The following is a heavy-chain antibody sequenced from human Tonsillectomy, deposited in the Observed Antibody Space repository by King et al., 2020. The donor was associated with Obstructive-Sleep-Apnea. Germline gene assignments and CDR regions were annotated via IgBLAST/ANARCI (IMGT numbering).Heavy chain of an antibody. D-gene: IGHD3-22*01. J-gene: IGHJ4*02. CDR1: GFTFSDYY. V-gene: IGHV3-11*06. Sequence: VQLVESGGGLVKPGGSLRLSCVASGFTFSDYYMSWIRQAPGKGLEWVTYISSSGSYKNHADSVKGRFTVSRDNAKNSLFLQMNSLRDEDPAVYYCARIESSDYYRFAYWRQGPLVTVSS. CDR2: ISSSGSYK. CDR3: ARIESSDYYRFAY.